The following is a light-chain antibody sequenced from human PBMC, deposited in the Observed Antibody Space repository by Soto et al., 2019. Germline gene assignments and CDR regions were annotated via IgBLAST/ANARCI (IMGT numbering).Light chain of an antibody. CDR2: DDR. Sequence: SYELTPPPSVSVAPGQTARITCGGSNIGRKSVHWYQQKPGQAPVVVVYDDRDRPSGIPERFSGSNSGNTATLTISRVEAGDEAYYYCQLWDSNSNHVVFGGGTKVTVL. J-gene: IGLJ2*01. V-gene: IGLV3-21*02. CDR1: NIGRKS. CDR3: QLWDSNSNHVV.